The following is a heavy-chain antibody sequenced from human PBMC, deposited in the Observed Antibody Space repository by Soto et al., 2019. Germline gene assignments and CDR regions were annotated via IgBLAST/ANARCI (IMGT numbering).Heavy chain of an antibody. CDR2: IYSGGST. D-gene: IGHD4-17*01. J-gene: IGHJ6*02. CDR3: AREDYGGNSGGVYYYYYGMDV. V-gene: IGHV3-53*01. Sequence: GGSLRLSCAASGFTFSTYAMTWVRQAPGKGLEWVSVIYSGGSTYYADSVKGRFTISRDNSKNTLYLQMNSLRAEDTAVYYCAREDYGGNSGGVYYYYYGMDVWGQGTTVTVSS. CDR1: GFTFSTYA.